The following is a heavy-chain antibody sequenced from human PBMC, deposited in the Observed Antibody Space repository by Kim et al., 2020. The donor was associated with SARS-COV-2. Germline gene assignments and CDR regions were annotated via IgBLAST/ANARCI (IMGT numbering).Heavy chain of an antibody. CDR3: AIDGDYEIYYYYYMDV. J-gene: IGHJ6*03. D-gene: IGHD4-17*01. Sequence: SVKGRFTISRDNAKNSLYLQMNSLRAEDTAVYYCAIDGDYEIYYYYYMDVWGKGTTVTVSS. V-gene: IGHV3-21*01.